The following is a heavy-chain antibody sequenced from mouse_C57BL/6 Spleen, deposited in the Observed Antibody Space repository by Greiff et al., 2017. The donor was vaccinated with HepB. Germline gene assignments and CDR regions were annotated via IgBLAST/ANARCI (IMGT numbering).Heavy chain of an antibody. CDR2: ISSGSSTI. J-gene: IGHJ4*01. V-gene: IGHV5-17*01. Sequence: EVKLVESGGGLVKPGGSLKLSCAASGFTFSDYGMHWVRQAPEKGLEWVAYISSGSSTIYYADTVKGRFTISRDNAKNTLFLQMTSLRSEDTAMYYCARNGNYGGNAMDYWGQGTSVTVSS. CDR3: ARNGNYGGNAMDY. D-gene: IGHD2-1*01. CDR1: GFTFSDYG.